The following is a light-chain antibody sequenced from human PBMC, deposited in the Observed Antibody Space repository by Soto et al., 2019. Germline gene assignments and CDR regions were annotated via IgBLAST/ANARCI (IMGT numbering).Light chain of an antibody. V-gene: IGKV1-33*01. J-gene: IGKJ2*01. CDR3: QQYDNLPYT. CDR1: QDTRKY. Sequence: DLPMTQSPSSLSASVGDRVTITCQASQDTRKYLNWYQQKPGKAPKLLIYDVSNLATGVPSRFSGSGSGTDFTFTISSLQPEDIATYYCQQYDNLPYTFGQGTKLEI. CDR2: DVS.